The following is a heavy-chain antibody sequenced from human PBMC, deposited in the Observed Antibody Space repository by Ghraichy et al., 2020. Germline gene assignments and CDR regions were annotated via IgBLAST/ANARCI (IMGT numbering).Heavy chain of an antibody. CDR3: ARWDCSSTSCPFDN. V-gene: IGHV3-33*01. Sequence: GGSLRLSCAASGFTFSSYGMNWVRQAPGKGLEWVAVIWYDGGNKYYADSVKGRFTISRDNSKNTLYLQMNSLRAEDTAVYYCARWDCSSTSCPFDNWGQGTLVTVPS. CDR1: GFTFSSYG. J-gene: IGHJ4*02. CDR2: IWYDGGNK. D-gene: IGHD2-2*01.